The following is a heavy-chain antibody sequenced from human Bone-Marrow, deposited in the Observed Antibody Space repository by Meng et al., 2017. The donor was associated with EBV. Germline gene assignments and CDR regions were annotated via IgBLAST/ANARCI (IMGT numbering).Heavy chain of an antibody. Sequence: VQVGQAGGEVKKPGSSVKGSCWTSGGTLNSDAVSWVRQAPGQGLEWMGGLIPMSGAPHYAQKFQGRVTITADESTSTHYMDLSNLRSDDTAMYYCASESGRGFTPDYWGQGTLVTVSS. V-gene: IGHV1-69*01. D-gene: IGHD3-10*01. CDR2: LIPMSGAP. CDR3: ASESGRGFTPDY. J-gene: IGHJ4*02. CDR1: GGTLNSDA.